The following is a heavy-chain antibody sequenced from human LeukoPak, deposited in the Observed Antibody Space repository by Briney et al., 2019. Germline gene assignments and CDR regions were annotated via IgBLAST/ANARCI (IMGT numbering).Heavy chain of an antibody. D-gene: IGHD2-2*01. V-gene: IGHV4-34*01. Sequence: KPSETLALTCAVYGGSSSVYYLSWIRQPPGKGVELVGGINHSGSTNYNPSLKSRVTMSVDTSKNQFSLKLTSVTAADTAVYYCARVEYQLLTWRHLGDYWGQGTLVTVSS. CDR1: GGSSSVYY. CDR3: ARVEYQLLTWRHLGDY. CDR2: INHSGST. J-gene: IGHJ4*02.